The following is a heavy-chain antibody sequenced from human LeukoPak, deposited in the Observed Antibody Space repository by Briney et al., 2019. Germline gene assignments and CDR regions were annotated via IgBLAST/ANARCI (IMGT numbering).Heavy chain of an antibody. CDR1: GGSISSYY. CDR2: IYYSGST. V-gene: IGHV4-59*01. CDR3: ARGEGRYFDWLIDAFDI. Sequence: SETLTLTCTVSGGSISSYYWSWIRQPPGKGLEWIGYIYYSGSTNYNPSLKSRVTISVDTSKNQFSLKLSSVTAADTAVYYCARGEGRYFDWLIDAFDIWDQGTMVTVSS. D-gene: IGHD3-9*01. J-gene: IGHJ3*02.